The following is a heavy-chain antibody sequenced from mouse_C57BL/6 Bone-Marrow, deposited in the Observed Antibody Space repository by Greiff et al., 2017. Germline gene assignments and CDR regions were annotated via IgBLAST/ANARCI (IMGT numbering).Heavy chain of an antibody. J-gene: IGHJ2*01. D-gene: IGHD1-1*01. CDR3: ARYYGSSLVVPYYFDY. V-gene: IGHV1-59*01. CDR1: GYTFTSYW. Sequence: QVQLQQPGAELVRPGTSVKLSCKASGYTFTSYWMHWVKQRPGQGLECIGVIDPSDSYTNYNQKFKGKATLTVDTSSSTAYMQLSSLTSEDSAVYYCARYYGSSLVVPYYFDYWGQGTTLTVSS. CDR2: IDPSDSYT.